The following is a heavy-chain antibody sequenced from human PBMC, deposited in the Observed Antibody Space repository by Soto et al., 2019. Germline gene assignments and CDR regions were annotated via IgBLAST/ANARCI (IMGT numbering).Heavy chain of an antibody. CDR1: GFSFSSYE. CDR2: ISTGGGAI. CDR3: ARDIGGGNWFDP. D-gene: IGHD1-26*01. J-gene: IGHJ5*02. V-gene: IGHV3-48*03. Sequence: EVQLVESGGGLVQPGGSLRLSCEASGFSFSSYEMNWVRQAPGKGLEWVSYISTGGGAIHYADSVKGRFTVSRDNAKSSLHLQMNSLRAEDTALYYCARDIGGGNWFDPWGQGTLVTVSS.